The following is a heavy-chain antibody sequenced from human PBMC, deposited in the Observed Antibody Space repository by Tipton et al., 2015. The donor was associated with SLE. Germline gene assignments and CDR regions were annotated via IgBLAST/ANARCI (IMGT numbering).Heavy chain of an antibody. CDR2: IHYSGTT. D-gene: IGHD1-26*01. Sequence: TLSLTCTVSGGAISSGYYYWSWIRQPAGKGLEWIGYIHYSGTTHDNPSLKSRVTMPVDMSKNQFSLRLTSVTAADTAVYYCARTLGAIAHTVYDAFDIWGQGKMVTVSS. J-gene: IGHJ3*02. V-gene: IGHV4-61*10. CDR1: GGAISSGYYY. CDR3: ARTLGAIAHTVYDAFDI.